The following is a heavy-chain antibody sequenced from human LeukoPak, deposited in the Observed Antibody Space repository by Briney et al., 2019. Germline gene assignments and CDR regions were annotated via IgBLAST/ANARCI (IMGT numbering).Heavy chain of an antibody. CDR2: TSGSGGST. D-gene: IGHD3-22*01. CDR3: AKDQYYDSSGYYPGDAFDI. J-gene: IGHJ3*02. V-gene: IGHV3-23*01. CDR1: GFTFSSYG. Sequence: GGTLRLSCAASGFTFSSYGMSWVRQAPGKGLEWVSATSGSGGSTYYADSVKGRFTISRDNSKNTLYLQMNSLRAEDTAVYYCAKDQYYDSSGYYPGDAFDIWGQGTMVTVSS.